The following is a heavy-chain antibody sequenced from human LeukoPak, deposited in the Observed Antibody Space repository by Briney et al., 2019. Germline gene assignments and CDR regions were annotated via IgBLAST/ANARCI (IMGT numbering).Heavy chain of an antibody. D-gene: IGHD6-13*01. Sequence: PSETLSLTCTVSGYSISSGYYWGWIRQPPGKGLEWIGSIYHSGSTYYNPSLKSRVTISVDTSKNQFSLKLSSVTAADTAVYYCARKTGGAAAGKGYFDYWGQGTLVTVSS. CDR2: IYHSGST. CDR1: GYSISSGYY. CDR3: ARKTGGAAAGKGYFDY. J-gene: IGHJ4*02. V-gene: IGHV4-38-2*02.